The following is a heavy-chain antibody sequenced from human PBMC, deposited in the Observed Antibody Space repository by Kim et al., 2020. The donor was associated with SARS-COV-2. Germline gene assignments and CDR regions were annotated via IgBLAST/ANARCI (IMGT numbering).Heavy chain of an antibody. J-gene: IGHJ3*02. V-gene: IGHV4-31*02. D-gene: IGHD3-3*01. Sequence: LKGRVTISVDTSKNQFSLKLGSVTAADTAVYYCARGDTIFGVVINAFDIWGQGTMVTVSS. CDR3: ARGDTIFGVVINAFDI.